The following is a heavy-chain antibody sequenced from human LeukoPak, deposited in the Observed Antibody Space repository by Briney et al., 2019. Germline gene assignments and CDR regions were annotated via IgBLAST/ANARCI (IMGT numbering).Heavy chain of an antibody. CDR2: IYTSGST. Sequence: SETLSLTCTVSGGSITSGSYYWNWIRQPAGKGLEWIGRIYTSGSTNYNPSLKSRVTISIDTSKNQFSLKLSSVTAADTAVYYCARGRVGHVDTAMVTPGQYYFDYWGQGTLVTVSS. CDR1: GGSITSGSYY. V-gene: IGHV4-61*02. D-gene: IGHD5-18*01. J-gene: IGHJ4*02. CDR3: ARGRVGHVDTAMVTPGQYYFDY.